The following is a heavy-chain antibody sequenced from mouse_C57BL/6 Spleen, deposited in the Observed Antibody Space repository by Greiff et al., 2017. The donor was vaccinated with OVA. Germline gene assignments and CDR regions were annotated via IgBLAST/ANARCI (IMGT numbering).Heavy chain of an antibody. CDR1: GYAFRSSW. J-gene: IGHJ4*01. CDR3: ARRVVGGDYAMDY. D-gene: IGHD1-1*01. Sequence: QVQLQQSGPELVKPGASVKISCKASGYAFRSSWMNWVKQRPGKGLEWIGRIYPGDGDTNYNGKFKGKATLTADKSSSTAYMQLSSLTSEDSAVYFCARRVVGGDYAMDYWGQGTSVTVSS. CDR2: IYPGDGDT. V-gene: IGHV1-82*01.